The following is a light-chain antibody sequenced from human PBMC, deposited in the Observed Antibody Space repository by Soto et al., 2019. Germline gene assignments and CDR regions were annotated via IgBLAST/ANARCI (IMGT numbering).Light chain of an antibody. J-gene: IGLJ1*01. CDR3: SSFAGTYTYV. Sequence: QSALTQPRSVSGSPGQSVTISCTGTSSDVGGYDYVSWYQQHPGKAPKLMIYDVGRRPSGVPDRFSGSKSGNTASLTISGLQAEDEADYYCSSFAGTYTYVFGTGTKLIVL. CDR1: SSDVGGYDY. V-gene: IGLV2-11*01. CDR2: DVG.